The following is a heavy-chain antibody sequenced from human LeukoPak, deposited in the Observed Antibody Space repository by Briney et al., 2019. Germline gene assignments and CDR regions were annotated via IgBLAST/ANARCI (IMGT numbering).Heavy chain of an antibody. V-gene: IGHV3-49*04. Sequence: GGSLRLSCTASGFTFGDYAMSWVRQAPGKGLEWVGSIRSKAYGGTTEYAASVKGRFTISRDDSKSIAYLQMNSLKTEDTAVYYCTRAGSSGWYYYFDYWGQGTLVTVSS. CDR3: TRAGSSGWYYYFDY. CDR1: GFTFGDYA. D-gene: IGHD6-19*01. J-gene: IGHJ4*02. CDR2: IRSKAYGGTT.